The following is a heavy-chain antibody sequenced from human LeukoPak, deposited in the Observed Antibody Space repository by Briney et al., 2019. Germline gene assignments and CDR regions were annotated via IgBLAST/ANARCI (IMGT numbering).Heavy chain of an antibody. J-gene: IGHJ4*02. Sequence: GGSLRLSCAASGFTFSSYSMNWVRQAPGKGLEWVSSISSSSSYIYYADSVKGRFTISRDNAKNTLYLQMNSLRVEDTAMYYCARDEPTVTTGPPVGSWGQGTLVTVSS. V-gene: IGHV3-21*01. D-gene: IGHD4-17*01. CDR3: ARDEPTVTTGPPVGS. CDR2: ISSSSSYI. CDR1: GFTFSSYS.